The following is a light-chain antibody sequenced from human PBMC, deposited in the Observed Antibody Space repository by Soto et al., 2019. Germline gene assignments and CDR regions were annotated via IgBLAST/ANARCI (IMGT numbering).Light chain of an antibody. CDR3: QQYNNWPWT. CDR2: GAS. J-gene: IGKJ1*01. CDR1: QSVSSSY. V-gene: IGKV3-15*01. Sequence: EIVMMQSPATLSVSPGERATLSCRASQSVSSSYLAWYQQKPGQAPRLLIYGASTRATGIPARFSGSGSGTEFTLTISSLQSEDFAVYYCQQYNNWPWTFGQGTKVDIK.